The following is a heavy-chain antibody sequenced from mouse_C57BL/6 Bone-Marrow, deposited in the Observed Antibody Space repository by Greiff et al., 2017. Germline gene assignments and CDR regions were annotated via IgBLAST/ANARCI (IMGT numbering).Heavy chain of an antibody. V-gene: IGHV5-6*02. CDR1: GFTFTSYG. Sequence: EVMLVESGGDLVKPGASLKLSCAASGFTFTSYGMSWVRQTPDKRLEWVATISPGGSYTYYPDNVKGRFTISRDNAKNTLYLQMSSLKSEDTAVYYCARRRDYFDYWGQGTTLTVSS. CDR3: ARRRDYFDY. CDR2: ISPGGSYT. J-gene: IGHJ2*01.